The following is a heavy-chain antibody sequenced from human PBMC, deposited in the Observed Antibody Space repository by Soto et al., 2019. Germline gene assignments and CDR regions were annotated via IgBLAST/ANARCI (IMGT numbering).Heavy chain of an antibody. J-gene: IGHJ6*03. Sequence: QVHLVQSGAEVKKPGAAVKVSCEASGFSFTSFTNYVIQWARQAPGQSLEWMGWVNGGNGDTKYSQKLQGRATFTRATSATKAFMELSGLTAEDTAVYDCGRGAATVAVVPCAMSYYYYYRDVWGKGTAVTVSS. CDR2: VNGGNGDT. V-gene: IGHV1-3*01. D-gene: IGHD2-2*01. CDR3: GRGAATVAVVPCAMSYYYYYRDV. CDR1: GFSFTSFTNYV.